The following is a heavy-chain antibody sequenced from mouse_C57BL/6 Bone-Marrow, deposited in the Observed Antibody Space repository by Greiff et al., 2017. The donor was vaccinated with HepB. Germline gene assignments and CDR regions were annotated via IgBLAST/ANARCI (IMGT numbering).Heavy chain of an antibody. CDR1: GYTFTDYY. J-gene: IGHJ3*01. Sequence: VQLQQSGAELVRPGASVKLSCKASGYTFTDYYINWVKQRPGQGLEWIARIYPGSGNTYYNEKFKGKATLTAEKSSSTAYMQLSSLTSEDSAVYFCARNGYYAWFAYWGQGTLVTVSP. D-gene: IGHD2-3*01. CDR3: ARNGYYAWFAY. V-gene: IGHV1-76*01. CDR2: IYPGSGNT.